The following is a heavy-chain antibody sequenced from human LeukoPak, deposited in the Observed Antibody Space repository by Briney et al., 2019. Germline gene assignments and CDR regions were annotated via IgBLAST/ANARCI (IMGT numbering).Heavy chain of an antibody. CDR3: ARNLDDYDILTGTFDY. CDR1: GFTFSDYY. V-gene: IGHV3-11*03. Sequence: TGGSLRLSCAASGFTFSDYYMSWIRQAPGKGLEWVSYISSSSSYTNYADSVRGRFTISRDNAKNSLYLQMNSLRAEDTAVYYCARNLDDYDILTGTFDYWGQGTLVTVSS. J-gene: IGHJ4*02. CDR2: ISSSSSYT. D-gene: IGHD3-9*01.